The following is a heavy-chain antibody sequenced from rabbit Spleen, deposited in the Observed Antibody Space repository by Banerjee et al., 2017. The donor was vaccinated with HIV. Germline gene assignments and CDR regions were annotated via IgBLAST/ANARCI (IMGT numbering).Heavy chain of an antibody. D-gene: IGHD8-1*01. J-gene: IGHJ6*01. CDR1: GFSFSYSDY. CDR3: ARDSGTSFSSYGMDL. CDR2: IGGGVSSIT. V-gene: IGHV1S40*01. Sequence: QSLEESGGDLVKPGASLTLTCTASGFSFSYSDYMCWVRRPPGKGPEWIACIGGGVSSITYYATWAKGRFTISKTSSTTVTLQMTSLTAADTATYFCARDSGTSFSSYGMDLWGQGTLVTVS.